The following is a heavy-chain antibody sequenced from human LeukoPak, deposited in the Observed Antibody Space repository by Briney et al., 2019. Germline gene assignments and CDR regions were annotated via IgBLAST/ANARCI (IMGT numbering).Heavy chain of an antibody. CDR1: GYTFTSYG. Sequence: ASVKVSCKTSGYTFTSYGISWVRQAPGQGLEWMGWISAYNGNTNYAQKLQGRVTMTTDTSTSTAYMELRSLRSDDTAVYYCARDSGASGGIAVAGTDYWGQGTLVTVSS. V-gene: IGHV1-18*01. CDR3: ARDSGASGGIAVAGTDY. CDR2: ISAYNGNT. D-gene: IGHD6-19*01. J-gene: IGHJ4*02.